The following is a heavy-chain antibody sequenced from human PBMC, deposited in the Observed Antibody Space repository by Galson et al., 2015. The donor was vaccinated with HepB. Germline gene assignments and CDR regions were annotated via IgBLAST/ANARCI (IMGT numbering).Heavy chain of an antibody. Sequence: SLRLSCAASGFTFSSYAMHWVRQAPGKGLEYVSAISSNGGSTYYADSVKGRFTISRDNSKNTLYLQMSSLRAEDTAVYYCVRLWVWFGEFSSQVPDYWGQGTLVTVSS. J-gene: IGHJ4*02. CDR1: GFTFSSYA. CDR2: ISSNGGST. CDR3: VRLWVWFGEFSSQVPDY. V-gene: IGHV3-64D*09. D-gene: IGHD3-10*01.